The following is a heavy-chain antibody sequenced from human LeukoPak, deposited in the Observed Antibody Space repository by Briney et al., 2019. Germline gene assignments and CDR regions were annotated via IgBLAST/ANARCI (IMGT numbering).Heavy chain of an antibody. D-gene: IGHD4-17*01. CDR2: ISNDGNNE. Sequence: GGSLRHSCEASGFAFSRYGMHWVRQAPGKGLEWVGVISNDGNNEYYADSVKGRFIISRDNSKNTLYLQMSSLTTEDTAVYFCVKDYYVTTVTTPGDSWGQGTLVTVSS. CDR3: VKDYYVTTVTTPGDS. CDR1: GFAFSRYG. V-gene: IGHV3-30*18. J-gene: IGHJ4*02.